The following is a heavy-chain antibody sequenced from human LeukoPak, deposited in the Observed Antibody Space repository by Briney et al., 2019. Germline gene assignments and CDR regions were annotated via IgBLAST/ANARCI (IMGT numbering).Heavy chain of an antibody. CDR3: AGSTGYAFDI. Sequence: PSETLSLTCTVSGGSISSSSYYWGWIRQPPGKGLEWIGSICYSGSTYYNPSLKSRVTISVDTSKNQFSLKLSSVTAADTAVYYCAGSTGYAFDIWGQGTMVTVSS. V-gene: IGHV4-39*01. CDR1: GGSISSSSYY. CDR2: ICYSGST. D-gene: IGHD4-17*01. J-gene: IGHJ3*02.